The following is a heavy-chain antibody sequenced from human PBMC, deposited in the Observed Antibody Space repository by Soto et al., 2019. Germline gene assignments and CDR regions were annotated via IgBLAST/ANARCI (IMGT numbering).Heavy chain of an antibody. CDR1: GYTFTTYG. D-gene: IGHD1-26*01. CDR2: ISPYNGNT. V-gene: IGHV1-18*01. CDR3: ARGGSCYEDVIHGAFDI. Sequence: QVQLVQSGAEVRKPGASVKVSCKASGYTFTTYGISWVRQAPGQGLEWMGWISPYNGNTNYAQKLQGRVTMTTDTSTSTAYMELRSLRSDDTAVYYCARGGSCYEDVIHGAFDIWGQGTMVTVSS. J-gene: IGHJ3*02.